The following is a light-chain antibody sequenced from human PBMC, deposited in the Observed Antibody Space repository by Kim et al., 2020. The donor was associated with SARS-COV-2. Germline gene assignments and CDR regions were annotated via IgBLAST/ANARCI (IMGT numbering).Light chain of an antibody. CDR3: SVWDRSLSGWV. V-gene: IGLV10-54*01. Sequence: RTATLTCTGNSNDVGNQGAAWLQQHQGRATKLLSYRNNSRPSGISERLAASRSGNTASLTITGLQPEDEADYYCSVWDRSLSGWVFGGGTRLTVL. CDR1: SNDVGNQG. J-gene: IGLJ3*02. CDR2: RNN.